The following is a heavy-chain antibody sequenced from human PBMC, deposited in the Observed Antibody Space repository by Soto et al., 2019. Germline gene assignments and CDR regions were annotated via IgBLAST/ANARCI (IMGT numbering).Heavy chain of an antibody. CDR2: IYYSGST. CDR1: GGSISSGGYY. J-gene: IGHJ5*02. CDR3: ARGSRGFGEMTWFDP. Sequence: QVQLQESGPGLVKPSQTLSLTCTVSGGSISSGGYYWSWIRQHPGKGLEWIGYIYYSGSTYYNPSLKSRVTTSVDTTMNQFALKLSSVTAADTAVYYCARGSRGFGEMTWFDPWGQGTLVTVSS. D-gene: IGHD3-10*01. V-gene: IGHV4-31*03.